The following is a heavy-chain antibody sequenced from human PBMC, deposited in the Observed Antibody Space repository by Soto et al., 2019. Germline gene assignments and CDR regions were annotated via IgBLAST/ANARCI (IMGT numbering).Heavy chain of an antibody. J-gene: IGHJ6*02. CDR1: GFTFSSYA. CDR2: ISYDGSNK. CDR3: ARDRIAVAGRTYYYYAMDV. V-gene: IGHV3-30-3*01. D-gene: IGHD6-19*01. Sequence: QVQLVESGGGVVQPGRSLRLSCAASGFTFSSYAMHWVRQAPGKGLEWVAVISYDGSNKYYADSVKGRFTISRDNSKNTLYLQMNSLRAEDTAVYYCARDRIAVAGRTYYYYAMDVWGQGTTVTVSS.